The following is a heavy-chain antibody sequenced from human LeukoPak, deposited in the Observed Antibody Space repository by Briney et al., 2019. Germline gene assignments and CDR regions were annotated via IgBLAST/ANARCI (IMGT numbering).Heavy chain of an antibody. CDR3: AREDVMVRGVIYYYYGMDV. Sequence: GGSLRLSCAASGFTFSSYSMNWVRQAPGKGLEWVSSISSSSSHIYYADSVKGRFTISRDNAKNSLYLQMNSLRAEDTAVYYCAREDVMVRGVIYYYYGMDVWGQGTTVTVSS. CDR1: GFTFSSYS. CDR2: ISSSSSHI. D-gene: IGHD3-10*01. J-gene: IGHJ6*02. V-gene: IGHV3-21*01.